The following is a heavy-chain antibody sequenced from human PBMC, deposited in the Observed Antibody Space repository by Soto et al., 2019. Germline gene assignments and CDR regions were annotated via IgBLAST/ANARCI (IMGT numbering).Heavy chain of an antibody. J-gene: IGHJ3*02. CDR1: GFPFGAYS. CDR3: ARDGYSGRSDGFDI. V-gene: IGHV3-30*04. Sequence: QVQLVESGGGVVQPGRSLRLSFAASGFPFGAYSMHGVRQPPGKGLEWVAVISYDGKNERYTDPVKGRFTVSRDNSKSTMYLQMNSLRSEDTAVYYCARDGYSGRSDGFDIWGQGTMVTVSS. CDR2: ISYDGKNE. D-gene: IGHD1-26*01.